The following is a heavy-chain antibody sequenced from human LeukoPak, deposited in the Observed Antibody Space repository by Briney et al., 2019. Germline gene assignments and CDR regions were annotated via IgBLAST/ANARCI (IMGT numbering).Heavy chain of an antibody. D-gene: IGHD2-2*01. Sequence: SETLSLTCTVSGGSITSSTSYWGWIRQPPGKGLEWIGEINHSGSTNYNPSLKSRVTISVDTSKNQFSLKLSSVTAADTAVYYCTRGRGRYCSSTSCYAGWFDPWGQGTLVTVSS. V-gene: IGHV4-39*07. CDR3: TRGRGRYCSSTSCYAGWFDP. J-gene: IGHJ5*02. CDR1: GGSITSSTSY. CDR2: INHSGST.